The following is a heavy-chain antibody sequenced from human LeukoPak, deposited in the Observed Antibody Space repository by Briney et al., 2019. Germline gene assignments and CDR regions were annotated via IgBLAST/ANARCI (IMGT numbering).Heavy chain of an antibody. D-gene: IGHD3-3*01. Sequence: PGGSLRLSCAASGFTVSSYSMNWVRQAPGKGLEWVSYISSSSSTIYYADSVKGRFTISRDNAKNSLYLQMNSLRAEDTAVYYCAREDFWSGYPYGMDVWGQGTTVTVSS. CDR1: GFTVSSYS. CDR2: ISSSSSTI. V-gene: IGHV3-48*01. J-gene: IGHJ6*02. CDR3: AREDFWSGYPYGMDV.